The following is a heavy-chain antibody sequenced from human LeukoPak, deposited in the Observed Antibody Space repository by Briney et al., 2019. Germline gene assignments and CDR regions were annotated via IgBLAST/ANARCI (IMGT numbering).Heavy chain of an antibody. CDR3: ARIAVTMIVVVIDY. D-gene: IGHD3-22*01. J-gene: IGHJ4*02. Sequence: SETLSLTCTVSGGSISSSNYYWGWIRQPPGKGLEWIGYIYYSGSTNYNPSLKSRVTISVDTSKNQFSLKLSSVTAADTAVYYCARIAVTMIVVVIDYWGQGTLVTVSS. CDR2: IYYSGST. CDR1: GGSISSSNYY. V-gene: IGHV4-61*05.